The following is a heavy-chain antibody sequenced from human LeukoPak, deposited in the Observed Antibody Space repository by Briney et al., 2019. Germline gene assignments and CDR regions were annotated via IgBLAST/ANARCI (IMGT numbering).Heavy chain of an antibody. J-gene: IGHJ5*02. V-gene: IGHV5-51*01. Sequence: GESLKISCKGSGYTFTTYWIGWVRQMPGKGLEWVGIIYPGDSDPRYSPSFQGQVTISADKSISTAYLQWSSLKASDSAMYYCARHGLGSSWFDPWGQGTLVTVSS. CDR1: GYTFTTYW. CDR3: ARHGLGSSWFDP. D-gene: IGHD6-13*01. CDR2: IYPGDSDP.